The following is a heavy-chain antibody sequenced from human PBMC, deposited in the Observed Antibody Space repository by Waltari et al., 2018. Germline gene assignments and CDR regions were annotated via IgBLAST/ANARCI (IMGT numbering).Heavy chain of an antibody. CDR2: IIPIFGTA. CDR3: ARGGIPFTALEFFDY. V-gene: IGHV1-69*05. CDR1: GGTFSSYA. Sequence: QVQLVQSGAEVKKPGSSVKVSCKASGGTFSSYAISWVRQAPGQGLEWMGGIIPIFGTANYAQKFQGRVTITTDESTRTAYMELSSLRAEDTAVYYCARGGIPFTALEFFDYWGQGTLVTVSS. J-gene: IGHJ4*02. D-gene: IGHD3-16*01.